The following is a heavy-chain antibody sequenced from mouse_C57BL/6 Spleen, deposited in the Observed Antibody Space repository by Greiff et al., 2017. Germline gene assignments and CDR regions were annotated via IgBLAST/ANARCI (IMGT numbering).Heavy chain of an antibody. J-gene: IGHJ4*01. CDR1: GYTFTEYT. V-gene: IGHV1-62-2*01. CDR2: FYPGSGSI. CDR3: ARQNWDGYAMDY. D-gene: IGHD4-1*01. Sequence: VQLQESGAELVKPGASVKLSCKASGYTFTEYTIHWVKQRSGQGLEWIGWFYPGSGSIKYNEKFKDKATLTADKSSSTVYMELSRSTSEDSAVYFCARQNWDGYAMDYWGQGTSVTVSS.